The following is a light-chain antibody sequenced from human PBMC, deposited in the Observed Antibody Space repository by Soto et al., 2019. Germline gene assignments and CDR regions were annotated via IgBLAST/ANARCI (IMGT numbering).Light chain of an antibody. J-gene: IGLJ1*01. Sequence: QSSLTQPASVSGSPGQSITVSCTGTNGDLGGYNYVSWYQHHPGKAPKLMIYEVSNRPSGASNRFSGSKSGNTASLTISGLQAEDEADYYCSSYTSSSTLGVFGTGTKVTVL. CDR2: EVS. V-gene: IGLV2-14*01. CDR3: SSYTSSSTLGV. CDR1: NGDLGGYNY.